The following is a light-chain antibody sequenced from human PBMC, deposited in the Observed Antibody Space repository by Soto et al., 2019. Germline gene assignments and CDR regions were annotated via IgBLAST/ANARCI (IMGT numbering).Light chain of an antibody. CDR3: SSYTISTTLV. CDR1: SSDVGGYNY. J-gene: IGLJ1*01. CDR2: EVS. Sequence: QSALTQPASVSVSPGQSITISCTGTSSDVGGYNYVSWYQQHPGKAPKLMIYEVSNRPSGVSTRFSGSKSGNTASLTISGLQAEDEADYYCSSYTISTTLVFGTGTKVTVL. V-gene: IGLV2-14*01.